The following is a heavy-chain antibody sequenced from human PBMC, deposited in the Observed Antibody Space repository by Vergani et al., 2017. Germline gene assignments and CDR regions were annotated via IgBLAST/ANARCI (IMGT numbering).Heavy chain of an antibody. V-gene: IGHV3-33*01. CDR3: ARDLRLLYNRFDP. CDR2: TWYDGNNK. J-gene: IGHJ5*02. D-gene: IGHD1-14*01. Sequence: QVQLVESGGGVVQPGRSLSLSCAASGFTFNQYGFHWVRQAPGKGLEWVAVTWYDGNNKQYADSVKGRFTISRDNSKSTMYLQMNSLRDEDTGVYYCARDLRLLYNRFDPWGQGTLVTVSS. CDR1: GFTFNQYG.